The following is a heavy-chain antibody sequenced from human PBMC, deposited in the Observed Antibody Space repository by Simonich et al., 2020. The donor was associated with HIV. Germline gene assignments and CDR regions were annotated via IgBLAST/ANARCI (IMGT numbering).Heavy chain of an antibody. V-gene: IGHV5-51*01. J-gene: IGHJ4*02. CDR2: IHPGDSDT. Sequence: EVQLVQSGAEVKKPGESLKISCKGSGYSFTSYWIGWVRQMPGKGLEWMGSIHPGDSDTRYRPSLQGQVTISADKSISTAYLQWSSLKASDTAMYYCARRPMVVKAYYFDYWGQGTLVTVSS. CDR1: GYSFTSYW. D-gene: IGHD2-15*01. CDR3: ARRPMVVKAYYFDY.